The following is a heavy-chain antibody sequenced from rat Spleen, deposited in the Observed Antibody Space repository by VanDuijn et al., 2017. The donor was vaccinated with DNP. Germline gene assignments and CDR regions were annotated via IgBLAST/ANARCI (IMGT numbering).Heavy chain of an antibody. Sequence: EVQLQESGSGLVKPSQSLSLTCSVIGYSITSNYWGWIRKFHGNKMEYIGHISYSGRTDYNPSLKSRISITRDTSRNHFFLHLISVTTEDTATYYCARWTRYFDYWGQGVMVTVSS. CDR3: ARWTRYFDY. D-gene: IGHD1-7*01. J-gene: IGHJ2*01. CDR1: GYSITSNY. V-gene: IGHV3-1*01. CDR2: ISYSGRT.